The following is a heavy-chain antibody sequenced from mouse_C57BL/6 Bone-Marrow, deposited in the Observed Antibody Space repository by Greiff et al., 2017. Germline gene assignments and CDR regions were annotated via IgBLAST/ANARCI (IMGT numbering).Heavy chain of an antibody. Sequence: EVQLQESGAELVRPGASVKLSCTASGFNIKDDYMHWVKQRPEQGLEWIGWIDPENGDTDYASKFQGKATITADTSSNTAYLQLSSLTSEDTAVYYCTNYYGYNWYFDYWGTGTTVTVSS. CDR1: GFNIKDDY. J-gene: IGHJ1*03. D-gene: IGHD1-2*01. CDR3: TNYYGYNWYFDY. CDR2: IDPENGDT. V-gene: IGHV14-4*01.